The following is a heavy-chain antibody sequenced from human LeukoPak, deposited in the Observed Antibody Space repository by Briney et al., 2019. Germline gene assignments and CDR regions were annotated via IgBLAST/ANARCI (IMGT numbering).Heavy chain of an antibody. CDR2: ISSSSSYI. CDR1: GFTFSSYS. Sequence: GGSLRLSCAASGFTFSSYSMNWVRQAPGKGLEWVLSISSSSSYIYYADSVKGRFTIHRDNAKNSLYLQMNSLRAEDTAVYYCSRGGYYGDYIDYWGQGTLVTVSS. CDR3: SRGGYYGDYIDY. V-gene: IGHV3-21*01. D-gene: IGHD4-17*01. J-gene: IGHJ4*02.